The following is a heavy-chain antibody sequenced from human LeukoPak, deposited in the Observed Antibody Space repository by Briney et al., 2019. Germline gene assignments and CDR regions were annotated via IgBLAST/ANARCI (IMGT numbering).Heavy chain of an antibody. Sequence: PGGSLRLSCAASGFTFSSYAMSWVRQAPGKGLEWVSAISGSGGSTYYADSVKGRFTISRDNSKNTLYLQMNSLRAEDTAVYYCAKAGDIVVVVAASPFDYWGQGTLVTVSS. CDR1: GFTFSSYA. V-gene: IGHV3-23*01. J-gene: IGHJ4*02. CDR3: AKAGDIVVVVAASPFDY. CDR2: ISGSGGST. D-gene: IGHD2-15*01.